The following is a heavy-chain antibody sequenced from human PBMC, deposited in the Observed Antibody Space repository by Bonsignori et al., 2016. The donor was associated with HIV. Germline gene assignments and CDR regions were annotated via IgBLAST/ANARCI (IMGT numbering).Heavy chain of an antibody. V-gene: IGHV1-46*01. Sequence: WVRQAPGQGLEWMGIINPSGGSTSYAQKFQGRVTMTRDTSTSTVYMELSSLRSEDTAVYYCARGGTEGYDSSGYYYYFDYWGQGTLVTVSS. CDR3: ARGGTEGYDSSGYYYYFDY. J-gene: IGHJ4*02. D-gene: IGHD3-22*01. CDR2: INPSGGST.